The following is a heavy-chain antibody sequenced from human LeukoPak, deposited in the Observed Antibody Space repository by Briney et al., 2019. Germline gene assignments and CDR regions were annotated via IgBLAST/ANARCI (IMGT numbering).Heavy chain of an antibody. D-gene: IGHD2-8*01. Sequence: GGSLRLSCAASGFTFSSYAMSWVRQAPGKGLEWVSAISGSGGSTYYADSVKGRFTISRDNSKNTLYLQMNSLRAEDTAVYYCAKGPGGDCTNGVCSPWSYWGQGTLVTVSS. CDR2: ISGSGGST. J-gene: IGHJ4*02. CDR3: AKGPGGDCTNGVCSPWSY. V-gene: IGHV3-23*01. CDR1: GFTFSSYA.